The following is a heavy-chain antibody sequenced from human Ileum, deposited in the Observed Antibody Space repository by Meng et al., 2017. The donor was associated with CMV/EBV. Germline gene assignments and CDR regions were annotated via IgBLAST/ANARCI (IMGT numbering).Heavy chain of an antibody. D-gene: IGHD3-22*01. CDR1: GYTFTSYD. J-gene: IGHJ5*02. CDR3: ARGLTYHDSFGYSLNWFDP. V-gene: IGHV1-8*01. CDR2: MNPNSGNT. Sequence: ASVKVSCKASGYTFTSYDINWVRQATGQGLEWMGWMNPNSGNTGYAQKFQGRVTMSRNTSISTAYMELSSLRSDDTAVYYCARGLTYHDSFGYSLNWFDPWGQGTLVTVSS.